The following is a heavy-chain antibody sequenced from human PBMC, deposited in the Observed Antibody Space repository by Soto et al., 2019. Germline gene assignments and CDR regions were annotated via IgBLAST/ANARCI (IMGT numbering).Heavy chain of an antibody. D-gene: IGHD5-12*01. V-gene: IGHV1-18*01. CDR3: AREVVAPYYYSGMDV. CDR2: ISTYNGDT. CDR1: GYTFTRSG. J-gene: IGHJ6*02. Sequence: QVQLVQSGAEVKKPGASVKVSCKASGYTFTRSGISWVRQAPGQGLEWMGWISTYNGDTNYAQTFQGRVTMTTDTSTSTVYMELRSLRSDDTAVYYCAREVVAPYYYSGMDVWGQGTPVTVSS.